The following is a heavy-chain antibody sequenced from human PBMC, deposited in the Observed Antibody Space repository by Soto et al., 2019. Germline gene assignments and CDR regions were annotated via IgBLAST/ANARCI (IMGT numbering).Heavy chain of an antibody. CDR2: ISAYNGNT. V-gene: IGHV1-18*01. D-gene: IGHD6-19*01. Sequence: ASVKVSCKASGYTFTSYGISWVRQAPGQGLEWMGWISAYNGNTNYAQKLQGRVTMTTDTSTSTAYMELRSLRSDDTAVYYCARALSRSSGWFDNDYWGQGTLVTVSS. J-gene: IGHJ4*02. CDR3: ARALSRSSGWFDNDY. CDR1: GYTFTSYG.